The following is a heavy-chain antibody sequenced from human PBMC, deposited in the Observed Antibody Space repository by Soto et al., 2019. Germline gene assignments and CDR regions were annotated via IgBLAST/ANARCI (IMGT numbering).Heavy chain of an antibody. V-gene: IGHV1-18*04. CDR1: GYTFNRYY. CDR3: ARDRTYYYDSSGYYDN. Sequence: ASVKVSCKASGYTFNRYYMHWVRQAPGPGLEWMGWISPHTGGTTYAQKLQGRVTMTTDTSTSTAYMELRSLRSDDTAVYYCARDRTYYYDSSGYYDNWGQGTLVTVSS. J-gene: IGHJ4*02. D-gene: IGHD3-22*01. CDR2: ISPHTGGT.